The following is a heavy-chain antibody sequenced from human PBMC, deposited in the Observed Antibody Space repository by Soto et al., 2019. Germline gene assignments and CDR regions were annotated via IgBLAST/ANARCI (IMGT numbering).Heavy chain of an antibody. CDR2: ISASGGGT. D-gene: IGHD6-13*01. CDR1: GFTFSSYA. J-gene: IGHJ4*02. CDR3: AKHAAAAAPDY. Sequence: GXSLRLSCTASGFTFSSYALSWFRQAPGKGLEWVSLISASGGGTYYADSVKGRFTISRDNSKNTLYLQMNSLRAEDTAVYYCAKHAAAAAPDYWGQGTQVTVSS. V-gene: IGHV3-23*01.